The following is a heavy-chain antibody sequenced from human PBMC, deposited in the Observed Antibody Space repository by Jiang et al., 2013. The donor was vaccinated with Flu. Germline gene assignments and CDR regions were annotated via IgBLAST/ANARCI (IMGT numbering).Heavy chain of an antibody. CDR2: IIPIFGTA. V-gene: IGHV1-69*01. Sequence: GAEVKKPGSSVKVSCKASGGTFSSYAISWVRQAPGQGLEWMGGIIPIFGTANYAQKFQGRVTITADESTSTAYMELSSLRSEDTAVYYCATGSTVTTHDAFDIWGQGTMVTVSS. J-gene: IGHJ3*02. CDR3: ATGSTVTTHDAFDI. D-gene: IGHD4-17*01. CDR1: GGTFSSYA.